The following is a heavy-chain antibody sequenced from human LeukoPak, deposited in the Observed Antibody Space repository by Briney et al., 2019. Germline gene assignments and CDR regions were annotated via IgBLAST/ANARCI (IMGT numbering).Heavy chain of an antibody. CDR3: TTDRGIAVRPLFDY. J-gene: IGHJ4*02. CDR2: VDVSGGTT. V-gene: IGHV3-23*01. CDR1: GFTFSSYF. Sequence: GGSLRLSCAASGFTFSSYFMSWVRQAPGKGLEWVSTVDVSGGTTYYADSVKGRFTISRDNSKNTLYLQMNSLKTEDTAVYYCTTDRGIAVRPLFDYWGQGTLVTVSS. D-gene: IGHD6-6*01.